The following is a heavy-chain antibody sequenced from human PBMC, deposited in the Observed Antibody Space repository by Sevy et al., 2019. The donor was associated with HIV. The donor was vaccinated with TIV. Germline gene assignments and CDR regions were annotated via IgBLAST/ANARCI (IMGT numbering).Heavy chain of an antibody. Sequence: ASVKVSCKASADTFSSYAINWVGQAPGQGLEWMGGIIPSFRTTKYGQGFQGRVTITAVESTSTAYMELSSLRSEDSAVFYCARGGVGDYSKYFEYWGQGTTVTVSS. J-gene: IGHJ4*02. CDR1: ADTFSSYA. D-gene: IGHD4-4*01. CDR2: IIPSFRTT. CDR3: ARGGVGDYSKYFEY. V-gene: IGHV1-69*13.